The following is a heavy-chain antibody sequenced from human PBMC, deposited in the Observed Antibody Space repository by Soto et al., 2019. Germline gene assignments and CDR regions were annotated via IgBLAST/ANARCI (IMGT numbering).Heavy chain of an antibody. J-gene: IGHJ4*02. V-gene: IGHV3-30*18. Sequence: PGGSLRLSCATSGFGLSSYAMHWVRQAPGKGLEWVALMSYDETKKYYADSVKGRFTISRDTSKNKLFLQMNNLRVEDTAVYYCAKDRRDGDFMHILVVDFWGQGALVTVSS. CDR2: MSYDETKK. CDR1: GFGLSSYA. D-gene: IGHD2-15*01. CDR3: AKDRRDGDFMHILVVDF.